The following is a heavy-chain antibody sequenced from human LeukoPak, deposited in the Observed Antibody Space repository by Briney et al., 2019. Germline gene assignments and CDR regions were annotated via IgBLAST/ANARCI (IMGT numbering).Heavy chain of an antibody. Sequence: PGGSLRLSCAASAFTFSSYWMSWVRQAPGKGLEWVANIKQDGSEKYYVDSVKGRFTISRDNAKNSLYLRMNSLRAEDTAVYYCARARVYSSSSLNFDYWGQGTLVTVSS. CDR1: AFTFSSYW. CDR3: ARARVYSSSSLNFDY. V-gene: IGHV3-7*05. CDR2: IKQDGSEK. D-gene: IGHD6-6*01. J-gene: IGHJ4*02.